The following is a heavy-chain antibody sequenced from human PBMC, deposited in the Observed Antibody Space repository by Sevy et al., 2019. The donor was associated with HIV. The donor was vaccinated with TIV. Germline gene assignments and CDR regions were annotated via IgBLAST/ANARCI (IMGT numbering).Heavy chain of an antibody. D-gene: IGHD5-12*01. CDR3: ARDPGGGYVVSFDY. J-gene: IGHJ4*02. Sequence: RASVKVSCKASGYTFTSYGISWVRQAPGQGLEWMGWISAYNGNTNYAQKLQGRVTMTTDTSTSTAYMELRSLRSDDTAVYYCARDPGGGYVVSFDYWGQGTLVTVSS. CDR2: ISAYNGNT. V-gene: IGHV1-18*01. CDR1: GYTFTSYG.